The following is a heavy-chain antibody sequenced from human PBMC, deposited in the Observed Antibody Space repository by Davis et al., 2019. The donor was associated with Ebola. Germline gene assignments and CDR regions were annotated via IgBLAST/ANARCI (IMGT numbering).Heavy chain of an antibody. Sequence: ASVTVSCKASGYTFTDYHITWVRQAPGQGLEWMGWIGNTNDNRKYAQKFQDRITMTTDTSATTAYMELRSLKSDDTAVYYCAKDAVGGLVIGFDLWGQGTLVTVSS. J-gene: IGHJ4*02. D-gene: IGHD3/OR15-3a*01. V-gene: IGHV1-18*01. CDR1: GYTFTDYH. CDR3: AKDAVGGLVIGFDL. CDR2: IGNTNDNR.